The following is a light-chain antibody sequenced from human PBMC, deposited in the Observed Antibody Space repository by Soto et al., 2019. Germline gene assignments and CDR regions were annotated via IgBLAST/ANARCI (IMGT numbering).Light chain of an antibody. CDR3: QHYNYGTPWT. V-gene: IGKV3D-15*01. Sequence: EIVMTQSPATLSVSPGERATLSCRASQSVSSNLAWYHQKPVQAPRPLIYGSSTRSTGIPARFSGSGSGTEFTLTITIRRPEDVAVYYYQHYNYGTPWTFGQGTKVDIK. J-gene: IGKJ1*01. CDR2: GSS. CDR1: QSVSSN.